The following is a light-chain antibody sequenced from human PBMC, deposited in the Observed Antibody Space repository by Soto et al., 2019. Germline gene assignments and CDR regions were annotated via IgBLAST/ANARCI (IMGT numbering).Light chain of an antibody. CDR2: DVS. CDR3: SSYTSSSTGV. V-gene: IGLV2-14*01. Sequence: QSALTQPASVSGSPGQSITISCTGTSSDVGGYNYVSWYQQHPGKAPKLMIYDVSNRPSGVSNRFSGSKSGNTASLTFSWLQAEDEADYYCSSYTSSSTGVFGTGTKVTVL. J-gene: IGLJ1*01. CDR1: SSDVGGYNY.